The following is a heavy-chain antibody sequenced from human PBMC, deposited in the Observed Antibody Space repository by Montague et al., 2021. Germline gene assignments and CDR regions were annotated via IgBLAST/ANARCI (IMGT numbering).Heavy chain of an antibody. CDR3: VRDTGSAQAGFDA. Sequence: CAISGDSDGSEELRRRSERQTSEGQSEREVGCHHRPKRKSDYATSVEGRISIDPDTSKHQFFLHLRSVTPEDTGVYYCVRDTGSAQAGFDAWGQGTLVTVSS. CDR1: GDSDGSEELR. D-gene: IGHD4-17*01. CDR2: CHHRPKRKS. V-gene: IGHV6-1*01. J-gene: IGHJ4*02.